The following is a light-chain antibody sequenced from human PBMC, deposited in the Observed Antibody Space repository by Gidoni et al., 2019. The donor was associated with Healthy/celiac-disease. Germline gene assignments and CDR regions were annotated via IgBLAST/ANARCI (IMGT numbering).Light chain of an antibody. Sequence: DIQMTQSPSSLSASVGDRVTITCQASQDISNYLNWYQQKPGKDPKLLIFDASNLETGVPSRFSGSGSGTDFTFTISSLQPEDIATYYCHQYDNLPPLTFGGGTKVEIK. J-gene: IGKJ4*01. V-gene: IGKV1-33*01. CDR1: QDISNY. CDR2: DAS. CDR3: HQYDNLPPLT.